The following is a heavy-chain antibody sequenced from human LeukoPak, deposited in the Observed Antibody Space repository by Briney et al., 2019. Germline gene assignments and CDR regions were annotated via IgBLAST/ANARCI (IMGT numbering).Heavy chain of an antibody. J-gene: IGHJ6*03. D-gene: IGHD3-10*01. CDR3: ASFDTMVRGVGFYYYYMDV. CDR2: ISAYNGNT. Sequence: GASVKVSCKASGYTFTSYGISWVRQAPGQGLEWMGWISAYNGNTNYAQKLQGRVTIAADKSTSTAYMELSSLRSEDTAVYYCASFDTMVRGVGFYYYYMDVWGKGTTVTVSS. CDR1: GYTFTSYG. V-gene: IGHV1-18*01.